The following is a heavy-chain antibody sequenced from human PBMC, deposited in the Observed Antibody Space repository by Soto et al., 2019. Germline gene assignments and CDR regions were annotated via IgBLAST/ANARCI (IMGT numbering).Heavy chain of an antibody. D-gene: IGHD3-10*01. CDR2: IIPIFGTA. CDR3: ARAINSWITRVRGVWFDP. CDR1: GGTFSSYA. Sequence: QVQLVQSGAEVKKPGSSVKVSCKASGGTFSSYAISWVRQAPGQGLEWMGGIIPIFGTANYAQKFQGRVTITADESKSTAYMELSSLRSEDTAVYYCARAINSWITRVRGVWFDPWGQGTLVTVSS. J-gene: IGHJ5*02. V-gene: IGHV1-69*01.